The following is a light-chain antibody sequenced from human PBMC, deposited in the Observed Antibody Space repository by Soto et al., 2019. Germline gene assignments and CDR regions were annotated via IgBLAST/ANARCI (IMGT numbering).Light chain of an antibody. CDR3: QQCFWHWT. J-gene: IGKJ1*01. CDR2: SAS. CDR1: QSIGTY. Sequence: EIQLTHTPSSLSATVGERITITFRSSQSIGTYLNWYHQRPGQAPRLLMYSASTLQSGVPSRFGGSGSGTEFTLSITSLQPDDFATYYCQQCFWHWTFGQGTKVDIK. V-gene: IGKV1-39*01.